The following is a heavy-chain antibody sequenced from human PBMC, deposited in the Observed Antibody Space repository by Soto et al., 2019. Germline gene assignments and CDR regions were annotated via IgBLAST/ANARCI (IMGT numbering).Heavy chain of an antibody. Sequence: GASVKVACKACGYTFTSYEMYWVRQAPGQGLEWMGIINPSGGSTTYAQKFQGRVTMTRDTSTSTVYMELNSLRAGDTAVYYCARVPKGQLWTFDYWGQGTLVTVSS. V-gene: IGHV1-46*01. CDR2: INPSGGST. CDR1: GYTFTSYE. CDR3: ARVPKGQLWTFDY. D-gene: IGHD5-18*01. J-gene: IGHJ4*02.